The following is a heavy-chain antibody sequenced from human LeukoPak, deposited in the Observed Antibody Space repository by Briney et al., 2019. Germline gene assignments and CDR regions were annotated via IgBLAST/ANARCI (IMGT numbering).Heavy chain of an antibody. D-gene: IGHD3-10*01. V-gene: IGHV1-46*01. CDR2: INPSGGST. J-gene: IGHJ5*01. CDR3: AKGAYGSGSAQPGIDS. Sequence: ASVKASCKASGYTFTSYYMHWVRQAPGQGLEWMGIINPSGGSTSYAQKFQGRVSMTRDTSTRTVDMELSSLRSEDTAVYYCAKGAYGSGSAQPGIDSWGQGTLVTVSS. CDR1: GYTFTSYY.